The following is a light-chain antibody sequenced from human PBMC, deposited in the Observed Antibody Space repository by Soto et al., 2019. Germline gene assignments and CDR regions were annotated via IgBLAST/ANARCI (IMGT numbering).Light chain of an antibody. CDR2: GAS. Sequence: EIVLTQSPATLSVSPGERATLSCRASQSVSNNLAWYQQRPGQAPRLLIYGASTRATAISARFSGSGSGTEFTLTISSLQSEDFTVYYCQQYNKWPLFTFGPGTRVDFK. CDR1: QSVSNN. CDR3: QQYNKWPLFT. V-gene: IGKV3-15*01. J-gene: IGKJ3*01.